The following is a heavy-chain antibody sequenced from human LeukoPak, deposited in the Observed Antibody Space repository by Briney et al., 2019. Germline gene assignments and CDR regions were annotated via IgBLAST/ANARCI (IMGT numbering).Heavy chain of an antibody. Sequence: GGSLRLSCAASGFTFTNYAVAWVRQAPGQGLEWVSVIRSDDNRTNYADSVKGRFTISRDNSKNILFLQMNSLRAEDTAVYYCTVILNWYFDLWGRGTMVTVSS. D-gene: IGHD2-21*01. CDR1: GFTFTNYA. J-gene: IGHJ2*01. V-gene: IGHV3-23*01. CDR2: IRSDDNRT. CDR3: TVILNWYFDL.